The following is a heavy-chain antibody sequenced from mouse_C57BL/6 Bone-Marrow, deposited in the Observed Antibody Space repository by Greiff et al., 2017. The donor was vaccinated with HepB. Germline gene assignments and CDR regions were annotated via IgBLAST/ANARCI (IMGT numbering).Heavy chain of an antibody. J-gene: IGHJ3*01. CDR3: ARGLLRSFAY. CDR2: ISDGGSYT. V-gene: IGHV5-4*01. Sequence: EVHLVESGGGLVKPGGSLKLSCAASGFTFSSYAMSWVRQTPEKRLEWVATISDGGSYTYYPDNVKGRFTISRDSAKNNLYLQMSHLKSEDTAMYYCARGLLRSFAYWGQGTLVTVSA. D-gene: IGHD1-1*01. CDR1: GFTFSSYA.